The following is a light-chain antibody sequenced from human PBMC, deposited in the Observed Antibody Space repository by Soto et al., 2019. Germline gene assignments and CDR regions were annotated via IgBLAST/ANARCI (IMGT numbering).Light chain of an antibody. J-gene: IGKJ1*01. CDR1: QSVSSTY. Sequence: VLTPSPGTLSLSPGERATLSCRASQSVSSTYLAWYQHKPGQAPRLLIYGASPGAPDIPDRISGSGSGTDFTLTISRLEPEDFAVYYCQPYGSTPWSFGQGTKVDIK. V-gene: IGKV3-20*01. CDR3: QPYGSTPWS. CDR2: GAS.